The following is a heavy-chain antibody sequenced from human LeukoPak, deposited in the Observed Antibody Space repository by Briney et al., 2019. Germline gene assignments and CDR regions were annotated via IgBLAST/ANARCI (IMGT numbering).Heavy chain of an antibody. CDR3: ARTVRIPEA. J-gene: IGHJ4*02. D-gene: IGHD6-6*01. CDR2: IGGSGSDT. V-gene: IGHV3-11*03. CDR1: GFTFSAYY. Sequence: GGSLRLSCAASGFTFSAYYMSWFRQAPGKGLECISYIGGSGSDTNYAASVRVRFTISRDNAKNSLYLQMNSLRADDTAVYYCARTVRIPEAWGPGTLVTVSS.